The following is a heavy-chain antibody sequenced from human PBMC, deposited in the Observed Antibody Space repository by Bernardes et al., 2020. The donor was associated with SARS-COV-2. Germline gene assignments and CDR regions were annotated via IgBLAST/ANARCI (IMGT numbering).Heavy chain of an antibody. V-gene: IGHV4-31*03. D-gene: IGHD1-26*01. CDR2: IYYSGST. Sequence: SETLSLTCTVSGGSINSGDYYWSWSRRHPGKGLDWIGYIYYSGSTFYNPSLKSRLSMSVDTSKDQFSLRLSSVTAADTAVYYCARGRAPQGMDVWGQGTTVTVSS. J-gene: IGHJ6*02. CDR1: GGSINSGDYY. CDR3: ARGRAPQGMDV.